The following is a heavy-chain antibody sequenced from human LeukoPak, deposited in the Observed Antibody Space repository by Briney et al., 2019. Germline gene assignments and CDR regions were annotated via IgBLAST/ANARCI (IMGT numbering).Heavy chain of an antibody. V-gene: IGHV4-38-2*01. D-gene: IGHD3-22*01. CDR1: GYSISSGYY. Sequence: SETLSLTCAVSGYSISSGYYWGWIRPPPGKGLEWIGIIYHSGSTYYNPSLKSRVTISVDTSKNQFSLKLSSVTAADTAVYYCARLRNYYDSSGDDYWGQGTPVTVSS. CDR3: ARLRNYYDSSGDDY. CDR2: IYHSGST. J-gene: IGHJ4*02.